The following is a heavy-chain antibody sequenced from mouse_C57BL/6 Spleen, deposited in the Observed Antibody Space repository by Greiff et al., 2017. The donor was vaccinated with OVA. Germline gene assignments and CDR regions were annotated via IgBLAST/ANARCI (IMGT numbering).Heavy chain of an antibody. CDR3: ARDRGNYYFDY. V-gene: IGHV5-16*01. D-gene: IGHD2-1*01. Sequence: EVKLMESEGGLVQPGRSLKLSCTASGFTFSDYYMAWVRQVPEKGLEWVANINYDGSSTYYLDSLKSRFIISRDNAKNILYLQMSSLKSEDTATYYCARDRGNYYFDYWGQGTTLTVSS. J-gene: IGHJ2*01. CDR2: INYDGSST. CDR1: GFTFSDYY.